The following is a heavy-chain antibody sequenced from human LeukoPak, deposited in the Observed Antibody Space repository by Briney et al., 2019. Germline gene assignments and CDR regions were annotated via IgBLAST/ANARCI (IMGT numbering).Heavy chain of an antibody. D-gene: IGHD2-15*01. V-gene: IGHV3-30*04. J-gene: IGHJ5*02. Sequence: GGSLRLSCAASGFTFSSYAMHWVRQAPGKGLEWVAVIPYDGSNKYYADSVKGRFTISRDNSKNTLYLQMNSLRAEDTAVYYCARGGRYCSGGSCYLNWFDPWGQGTLVTVSS. CDR3: ARGGRYCSGGSCYLNWFDP. CDR2: IPYDGSNK. CDR1: GFTFSSYA.